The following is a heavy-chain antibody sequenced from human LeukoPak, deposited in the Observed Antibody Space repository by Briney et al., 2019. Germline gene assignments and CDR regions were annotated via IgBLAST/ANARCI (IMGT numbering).Heavy chain of an antibody. J-gene: IGHJ4*02. CDR2: ISASVGST. Sequence: HAGGSLRLSCAASGFTFSSSAMSWVRQVPGKGLEWGSGISASVGSTYYADSVRGRFTISGDNSKNTLYVQMNSLRDEDTAVDYCAKGVPTVTTYVVDYWGQGTLVTVSS. CDR3: AKGVPTVTTYVVDY. V-gene: IGHV3-23*01. D-gene: IGHD4-17*01. CDR1: GFTFSSSA.